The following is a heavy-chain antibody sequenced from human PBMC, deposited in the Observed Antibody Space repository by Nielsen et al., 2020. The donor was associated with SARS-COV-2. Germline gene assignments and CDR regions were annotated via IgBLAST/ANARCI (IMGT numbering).Heavy chain of an antibody. J-gene: IGHJ4*02. CDR2: IGDDGTGI. Sequence: GESLQISCAASGFTFSTHAMNWVRQAPGKGLEWVSVIGDDGTGITYANSVKGRFTISRDNSKNTLYLQMNSLRAEDTAVYYCAKARAGRYPQSRILDNWAQGTLVTVSA. V-gene: IGHV3-23*01. CDR3: AKARAGRYPQSRILDN. CDR1: GFTFSTHA. D-gene: IGHD2-21*01.